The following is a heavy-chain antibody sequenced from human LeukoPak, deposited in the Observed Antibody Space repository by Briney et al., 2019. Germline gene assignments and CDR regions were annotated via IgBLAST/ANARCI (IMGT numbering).Heavy chain of an antibody. CDR1: GFTVSSNY. Sequence: GGSLRLSCAASGFTVSSNYMSWVRQAPGKGLEWVSVIYSGGSTYYADSVKGRFTISRDNSKNTLYLQMNSLRAEDTAVYYCARVLIAAAGNDAFDIWGQGTMVTVSS. J-gene: IGHJ3*02. V-gene: IGHV3-66*01. CDR2: IYSGGST. CDR3: ARVLIAAAGNDAFDI. D-gene: IGHD6-13*01.